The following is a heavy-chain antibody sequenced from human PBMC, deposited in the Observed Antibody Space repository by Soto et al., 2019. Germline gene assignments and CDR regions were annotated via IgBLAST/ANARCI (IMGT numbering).Heavy chain of an antibody. CDR1: GFAFSSYA. V-gene: IGHV3-23*01. CDR3: AKGTCSGGTSHKLYY. CDR2: ISNSGGST. Sequence: LRLSFAASGFAFSSYAMSWVRQAPGKGLEWVSAISNSGGSTYYADSVKGRFTISRDNSKNTLYLQMNSLRAEDTAVYYCAKGTCSGGTSHKLYYWGKGTMFTVSS. D-gene: IGHD2-15*01. J-gene: IGHJ4*01.